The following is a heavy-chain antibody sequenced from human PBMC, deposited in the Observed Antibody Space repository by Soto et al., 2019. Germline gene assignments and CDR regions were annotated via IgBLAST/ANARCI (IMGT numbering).Heavy chain of an antibody. CDR3: AREVVTETTLGYFDF. Sequence: QVHLVQSGPEVWEPGSSVKVSCKASGGSFSSDAITWVRQAPGQGLEGIGEIIPMFDTTNYAPEFQGRVTITADTATTTVYMEVNRLTPDDTAVYYCAREVVTETTLGYFDFWGQGALVTVSS. CDR1: GGSFSSDA. CDR2: IIPMFDTT. V-gene: IGHV1-69*06. J-gene: IGHJ4*02. D-gene: IGHD2-21*02.